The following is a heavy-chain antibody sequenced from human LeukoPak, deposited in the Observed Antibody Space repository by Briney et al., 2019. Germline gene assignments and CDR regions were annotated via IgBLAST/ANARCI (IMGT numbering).Heavy chain of an antibody. CDR3: ARDSIPAAGTTGVGFDC. D-gene: IGHD6-13*01. V-gene: IGHV3-33*01. J-gene: IGHJ4*02. CDR2: FWYVGSNK. CDR1: GFTFSTYG. Sequence: SGGSLRLSCAASGFTFSTYGMHCVRQAPGKGLEWVALFWYVGSNKYYADSVKGRFTISRDNSKNTLYLQMNSLRVEDTAVYYCARDSIPAAGTTGVGFDCWGQGTLVTVSS.